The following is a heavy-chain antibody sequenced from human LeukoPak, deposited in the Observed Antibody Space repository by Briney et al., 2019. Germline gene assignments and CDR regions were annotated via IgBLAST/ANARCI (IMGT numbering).Heavy chain of an antibody. V-gene: IGHV1-69*13. CDR3: ASTINYYDSSGYYDY. Sequence: SVKVSCKASGGTFCSYAISWVRQAPGQGLEWMGGIIPIFGTANYAQKFQGRVTITADESTSTAYMELSSLRSEDTAVYYCASTINYYDSSGYYDYWGQGTLVTVSS. CDR1: GGTFCSYA. J-gene: IGHJ4*02. D-gene: IGHD3-22*01. CDR2: IIPIFGTA.